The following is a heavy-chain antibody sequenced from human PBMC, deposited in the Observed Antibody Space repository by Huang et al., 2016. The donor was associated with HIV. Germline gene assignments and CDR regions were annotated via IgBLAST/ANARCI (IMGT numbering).Heavy chain of an antibody. CDR3: AGEIMSSFGGPFDS. Sequence: QVQLEQWGAGLLKPSETLSLTCAVYGGSFSGYFWNWFRQSPGKGLEWIGQINHAGVTDYNPSLKSRATIAVDTSKNQFSLKLTSVTAADTAIYYCAGEIMSSFGGPFDSWGHGNLVTVSS. CDR1: GGSFSGYF. J-gene: IGHJ5*01. D-gene: IGHD3-16*01. V-gene: IGHV4-34*02. CDR2: INHAGVT.